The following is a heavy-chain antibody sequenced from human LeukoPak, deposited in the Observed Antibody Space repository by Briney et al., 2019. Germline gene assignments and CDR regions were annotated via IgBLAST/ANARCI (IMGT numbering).Heavy chain of an antibody. V-gene: IGHV3-66*01. J-gene: IGHJ4*02. D-gene: IGHD6-13*01. Sequence: GGSLRLSCAASGFTVSSSYMSWVRRAPGKGLEWGSIISLAGPTYYAESVKGRFPISRDNSKNTVYLQVNSLRAEDTAVYYCARDLEAANTYYFDYWGQGTMVTVSS. CDR3: ARDLEAANTYYFDY. CDR1: GFTVSSSY. CDR2: ISLAGPT.